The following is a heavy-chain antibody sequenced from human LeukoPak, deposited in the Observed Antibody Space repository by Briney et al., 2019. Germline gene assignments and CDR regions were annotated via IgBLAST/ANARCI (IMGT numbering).Heavy chain of an antibody. CDR3: ARDSGRGAPV. CDR1: GGSFSGYY. Sequence: SETLSLTCAVYGGSFSGYYWSWIRQPPGKGLEWIGEINHSGSTNYNPSLKSRVTISVDTSKNQFSLKLSSVTAADTAVYYCARDSGRGAPVWGQGTLVTVSS. J-gene: IGHJ4*02. V-gene: IGHV4-34*01. CDR2: INHSGST. D-gene: IGHD3-10*01.